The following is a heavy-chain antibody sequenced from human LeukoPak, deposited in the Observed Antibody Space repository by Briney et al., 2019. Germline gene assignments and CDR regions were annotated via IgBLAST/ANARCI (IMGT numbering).Heavy chain of an antibody. V-gene: IGHV3-74*01. D-gene: IGHD1/OR15-1a*01. J-gene: IGHJ4*02. Sequence: PGGSLRLSCAASGFTFSSYWMHWVRQAPGKGLVWVSRINRDGSSTTYADSVKGRVTISRDNTKNTVYLQMNSLRAEDTAVYYRARGRLWNTDYWGQGTLVTVSS. CDR3: ARGRLWNTDY. CDR1: GFTFSSYW. CDR2: INRDGSST.